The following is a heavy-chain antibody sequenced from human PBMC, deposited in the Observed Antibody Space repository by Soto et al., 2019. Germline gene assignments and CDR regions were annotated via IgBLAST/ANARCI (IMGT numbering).Heavy chain of an antibody. CDR1: GFTFSSYW. D-gene: IGHD5-12*01. Sequence: EVQLVESGGGLVQPGGSLRLSCAASGFTFSSYWMHWVRQAPGKGLVWVSRINSDGSSTSYADSVKGRVTISRDNAKNTLYLQMNSLRAEDTAVYYCAQGMATFWYFDLWGGGTLVTVSS. CDR3: AQGMATFWYFDL. J-gene: IGHJ2*01. V-gene: IGHV3-74*01. CDR2: INSDGSST.